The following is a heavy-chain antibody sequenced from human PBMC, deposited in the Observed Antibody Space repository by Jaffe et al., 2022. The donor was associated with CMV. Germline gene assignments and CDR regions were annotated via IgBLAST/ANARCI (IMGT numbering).Heavy chain of an antibody. CDR3: ARVPYVGTGIFDY. J-gene: IGHJ4*02. Sequence: QVQLQESGPGLVKPSETLSLTCTVSGGSISSYYWSWIRQPPGKGLEWIGYIYYSGSTNYNPSLKSRVTISVDTSKNQFSLKLSSVTAADTAVYYCARVPYVGTGIFDYWGQGTLVTVSS. CDR2: IYYSGST. D-gene: IGHD3-10*01. V-gene: IGHV4-59*01. CDR1: GGSISSYY.